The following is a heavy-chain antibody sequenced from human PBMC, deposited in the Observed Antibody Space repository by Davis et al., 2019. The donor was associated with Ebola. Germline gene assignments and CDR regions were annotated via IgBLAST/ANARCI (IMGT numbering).Heavy chain of an antibody. Sequence: GESLKISCAASGFTFSSYGMHWVRQAPGKGLEWVAVISYDGSNKYYADSVKGRFTISRDNSKNTLYLQMNSLRAEDTAVYYCASGELGIDYWGQGTLVTVSS. CDR1: GFTFSSYG. V-gene: IGHV3-30*03. CDR2: ISYDGSNK. CDR3: ASGELGIDY. D-gene: IGHD7-27*01. J-gene: IGHJ4*02.